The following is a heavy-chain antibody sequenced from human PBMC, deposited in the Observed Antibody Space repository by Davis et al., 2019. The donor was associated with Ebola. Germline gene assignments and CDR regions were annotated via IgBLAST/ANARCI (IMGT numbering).Heavy chain of an antibody. CDR2: INHSGST. CDR1: GGSFSGYY. J-gene: IGHJ4*02. V-gene: IGHV4-34*01. Sequence: SETLSLTCAVYGGSFSGYYWSWIRQPPGKGLEWIGEINHSGSTNYNPSLKSRVTISVDTSKNQFSLKLSSVTAADTAGYHCARGPSVRGFDYWGQGTLVTVSS. CDR3: ARGPSVRGFDY. D-gene: IGHD3-10*01.